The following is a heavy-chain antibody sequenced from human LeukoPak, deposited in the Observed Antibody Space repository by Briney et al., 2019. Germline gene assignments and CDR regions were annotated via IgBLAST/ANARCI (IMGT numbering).Heavy chain of an antibody. Sequence: GGSLRLPCAASGFTFSSYSMNWVRQAPGKGLEWVSYISSSSSTIYYADSVKGRFTISRDNAKNSLYLQMNSLRAEDTAVYYCARDRGASYYGSGSYYFDYWGQGTLVTVSS. D-gene: IGHD3-10*01. CDR1: GFTFSSYS. CDR2: ISSSSSTI. V-gene: IGHV3-48*01. CDR3: ARDRGASYYGSGSYYFDY. J-gene: IGHJ4*02.